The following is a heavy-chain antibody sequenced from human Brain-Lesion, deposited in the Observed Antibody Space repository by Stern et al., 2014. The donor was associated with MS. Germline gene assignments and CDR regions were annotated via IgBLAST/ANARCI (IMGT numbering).Heavy chain of an antibody. Sequence: DQLVESGPGLVKPSQTLSLTCTVSGGSISSGSDYWSWIRQPVGKGLEWIGRIHASGSAFYTPSLQSRVTISTDTSMNQFSLELNSATAADTAIYYCASGYRIFDYWGQGILVTVSS. CDR1: GGSISSGSDY. J-gene: IGHJ4*02. D-gene: IGHD5-18*01. V-gene: IGHV4-61*02. CDR3: ASGYRIFDY. CDR2: IHASGSA.